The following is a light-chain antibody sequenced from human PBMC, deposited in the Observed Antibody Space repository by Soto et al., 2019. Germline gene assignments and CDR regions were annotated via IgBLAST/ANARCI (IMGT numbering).Light chain of an antibody. CDR2: AVS. V-gene: IGLV2-14*01. Sequence: QSALTQPASVSGSPGQSITISCTGTSSDVGLYDYVSWYQQHPGKAPQLMIYAVSNRPSGVSNRFSASKSGNTASLFISGLQAEDDADYYCSSYTSDSSYVFGSGTKVTV. CDR3: SSYTSDSSYV. CDR1: SSDVGLYDY. J-gene: IGLJ1*01.